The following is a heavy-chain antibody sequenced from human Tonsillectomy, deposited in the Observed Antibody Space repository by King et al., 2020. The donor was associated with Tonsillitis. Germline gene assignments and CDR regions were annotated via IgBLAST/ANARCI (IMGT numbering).Heavy chain of an antibody. V-gene: IGHV4-61*01. Sequence: QLQESGPGLVKPSETLSLTCTVSGGSISSSSYYWSWIRQPPGEGLEWIGYIYSSGTTDYNPSLKSRVTVSVDTSKNQFSLKVSSVTTADTAVYYCARVYGSSWYWFDPWGLGTLVTVSS. CDR1: GGSISSSSYY. J-gene: IGHJ5*02. CDR2: IYSSGTT. CDR3: ARVYGSSWYWFDP. D-gene: IGHD6-13*01.